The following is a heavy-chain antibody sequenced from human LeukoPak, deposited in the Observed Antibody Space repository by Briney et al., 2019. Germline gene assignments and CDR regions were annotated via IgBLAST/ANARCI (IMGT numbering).Heavy chain of an antibody. CDR1: GGSISSYY. CDR3: ARERYSCYEDN. Sequence: PSPTLSLTCTVSGGSISSYYWSWIRQPPGKGLEWVGYIYYSGSTNYNPSLKSRVTISVDTSKNQFSLKLSSVTAADTAAYYCARERYSCYEDNWGQGTLVTVSS. J-gene: IGHJ4*02. D-gene: IGHD5-12*01. CDR2: IYYSGST. V-gene: IGHV4-59*01.